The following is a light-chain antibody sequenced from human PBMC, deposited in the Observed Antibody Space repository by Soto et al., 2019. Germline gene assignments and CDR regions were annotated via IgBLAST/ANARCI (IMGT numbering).Light chain of an antibody. V-gene: IGLV2-8*01. CDR2: EVS. Sequence: QSTLTQPPSASGSPGQSVTISCTGSSSDVGGYKFVSWYQQHPGKAPKLMIYEVSKRPSGVPDRLSGSKSGNTASLTVSGLQAEDEADYYCSSYGGTNTVVFGGGTKLTVL. CDR1: SSDVGGYKF. CDR3: SSYGGTNTVV. J-gene: IGLJ2*01.